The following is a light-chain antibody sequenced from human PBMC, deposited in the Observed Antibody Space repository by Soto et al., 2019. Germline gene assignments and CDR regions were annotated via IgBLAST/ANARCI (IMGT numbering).Light chain of an antibody. CDR1: QDIDKY. Sequence: DIQMTQSPSSLSASVGARVTITCQASQDIDKYLNWYQQKPGKAPKLLIDDVTNLETGVPSRFSGSGSGTHFTLTIGSLQPEDIATYYCKQYYDLPITVGQGKRLEIK. J-gene: IGKJ5*01. CDR2: DVT. V-gene: IGKV1-33*01. CDR3: KQYYDLPIT.